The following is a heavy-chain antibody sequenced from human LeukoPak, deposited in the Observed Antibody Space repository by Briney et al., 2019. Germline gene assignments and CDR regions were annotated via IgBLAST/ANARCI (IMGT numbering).Heavy chain of an antibody. CDR2: ISGSSSYI. CDR3: ARDFLGIVVVPAARMGFDP. V-gene: IGHV3-21*01. Sequence: KPGGSLRLSCAASGFTFSSYSMNWVRQAPGKGLEWVSSISGSSSYIYYADSVKGRFTISRDNAKNSLYLQMNSLRAEDTAVYYCARDFLGIVVVPAARMGFDPWGQGTLVTVSS. CDR1: GFTFSSYS. D-gene: IGHD2-2*03. J-gene: IGHJ5*02.